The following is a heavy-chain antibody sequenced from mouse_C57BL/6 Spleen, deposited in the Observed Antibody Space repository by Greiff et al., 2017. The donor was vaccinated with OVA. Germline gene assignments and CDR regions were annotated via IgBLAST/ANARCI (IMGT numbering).Heavy chain of an antibody. V-gene: IGHV1-76*01. CDR3: AREGGNYWYFDV. Sequence: VQLQQSGAELVRPGASVKLSCKASGYTFTDYYINWVKQRPGQGLEWIARIYPGSGNTYYNEKFKGKATLTAEKSSSTAYMQLSSLTSEDSAVYFCAREGGNYWYFDVWGTGTTVTVSS. CDR1: GYTFTDYY. J-gene: IGHJ1*03. CDR2: IYPGSGNT. D-gene: IGHD2-1*01.